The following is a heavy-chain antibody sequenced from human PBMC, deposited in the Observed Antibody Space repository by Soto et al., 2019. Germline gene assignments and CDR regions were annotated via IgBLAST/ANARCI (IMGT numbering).Heavy chain of an antibody. CDR2: ISGSGGST. J-gene: IGHJ6*03. D-gene: IGHD6-13*01. CDR3: AKTEAAGSCRYFYYYMDV. Sequence: EVQLLESGGGLVQPGGSLRLSCAASGFTFSNYAMSWVRQAPEKGLEWVSTISGSGGSTYYAASVKGRFIISRDNSMSTLYLQINSLRAEDTAVYYCAKTEAAGSCRYFYYYMDVWGKGTTVTVSS. V-gene: IGHV3-23*01. CDR1: GFTFSNYA.